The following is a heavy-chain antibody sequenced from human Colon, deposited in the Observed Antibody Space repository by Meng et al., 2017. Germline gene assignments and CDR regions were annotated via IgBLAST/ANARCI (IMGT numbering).Heavy chain of an antibody. CDR1: GGSINSSNW. J-gene: IGHJ5*02. CDR2: IYKGGNT. Sequence: QVQRHESGTVQVNPSRTLSLTCVVSGGSINSSNWWLWVRQPPGKGLEWLGEIYKGGNTNYNPSLKSRVTLSLDKSKHQFSLRLTSVTAADTAMYYCSRGVVAGAMVWFDPWGPGTLVTVSS. CDR3: SRGVVAGAMVWFDP. D-gene: IGHD2-2*01. V-gene: IGHV4-4*02.